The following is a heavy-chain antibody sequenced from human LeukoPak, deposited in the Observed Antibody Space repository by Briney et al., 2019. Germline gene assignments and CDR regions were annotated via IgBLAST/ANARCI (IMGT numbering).Heavy chain of an antibody. D-gene: IGHD2-15*01. CDR3: AKAMYVVVVAASLDY. V-gene: IGHV3-23*01. Sequence: AGGSLRLSCAASGFTFSSYAMAWVRQAPGKGLEWVSAISGSRNNTYYADSVKGRFTISRDNSKNTLYLQMNSLRAEDTAIYYCAKAMYVVVVAASLDYWGQGTLVTVSS. CDR2: ISGSRNNT. J-gene: IGHJ4*02. CDR1: GFTFSSYA.